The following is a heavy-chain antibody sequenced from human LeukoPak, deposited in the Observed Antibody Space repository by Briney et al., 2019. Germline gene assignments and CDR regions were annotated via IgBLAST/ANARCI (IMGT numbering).Heavy chain of an antibody. J-gene: IGHJ4*02. CDR1: GGTFSSYT. CDR2: ISTILGIA. Sequence: SVKVSCKASGGTFSSYTNCWVRHAPGPGHEWMGRISTILGIANYAQKFQSRVMITADKSTSTAYMELSSLRSEDTAVYYCASFRTGTTYWKFDYWGQGTLVTVSS. D-gene: IGHD1-1*01. CDR3: ASFRTGTTYWKFDY. V-gene: IGHV1-69*02.